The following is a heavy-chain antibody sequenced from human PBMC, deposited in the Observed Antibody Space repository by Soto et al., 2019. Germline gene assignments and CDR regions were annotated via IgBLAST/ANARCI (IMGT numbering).Heavy chain of an antibody. Sequence: VKVSCKASGYTFTSYYIHWVRQAPGQGLEWVAMINPGGGRTKNAQMFQGRVTLTRDTSAGTVDMELSSLTSDDTAVYYCARGPSCGGDCYLFDYWGQGSLVTVSS. CDR3: ARGPSCGGDCYLFDY. V-gene: IGHV1-46*01. CDR2: INPGGGRT. J-gene: IGHJ4*02. CDR1: GYTFTSYY. D-gene: IGHD2-21*02.